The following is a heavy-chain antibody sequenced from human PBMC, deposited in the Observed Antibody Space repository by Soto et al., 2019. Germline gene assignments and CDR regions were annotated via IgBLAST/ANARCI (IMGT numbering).Heavy chain of an antibody. V-gene: IGHV1-18*04. CDR1: GYTFTGYY. CDR2: ISAYNGNT. CDR3: ARGHDSSGSFDY. J-gene: IGHJ4*02. Sequence: GASVKVSCKASGYTFTGYYMHWVRQAPGQGLEWMGWISAYNGNTNYAQKLQGRVTMTTDTSTSTAYMELRSLRSDDTAVYYCARGHDSSGSFDYWGQGTLVTVSS. D-gene: IGHD3-22*01.